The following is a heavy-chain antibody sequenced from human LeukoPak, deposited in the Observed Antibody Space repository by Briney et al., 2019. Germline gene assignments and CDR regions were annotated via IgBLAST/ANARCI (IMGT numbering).Heavy chain of an antibody. CDR1: GLTFSSYA. D-gene: IGHD5-24*01. CDR3: ARARIDGYNRPFDY. CDR2: ISSNGGST. V-gene: IGHV3-64*01. J-gene: IGHJ4*02. Sequence: PGGALRLSCAASGLTFSSYAMHWVRQAPGKGLEYVSAISSNGGSTYYANSVKRRFTISRDNFKQTLYLQMGSLRAEDMAVYYCARARIDGYNRPFDYWGQGTLVTVSS.